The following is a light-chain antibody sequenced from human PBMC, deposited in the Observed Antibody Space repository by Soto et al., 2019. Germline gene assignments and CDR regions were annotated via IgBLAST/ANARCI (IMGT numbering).Light chain of an antibody. J-gene: IGLJ1*01. CDR3: SSHTTTSTVYV. CDR1: SSDVGGYNF. Sequence: QSALTQPASVSGSPGQSITISCTGTSSDVGGYNFVSWYQQHPGKAPKLMIYDVSNRPSGVSNRFSGSKSGNTASLTISGLQADDEADYYCSSHTTTSTVYVFGTGTKVTVL. V-gene: IGLV2-14*03. CDR2: DVS.